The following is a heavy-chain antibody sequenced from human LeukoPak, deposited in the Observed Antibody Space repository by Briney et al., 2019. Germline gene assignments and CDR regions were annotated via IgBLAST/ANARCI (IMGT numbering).Heavy chain of an antibody. D-gene: IGHD5-24*01. CDR3: ASHRGGYTNGYFDY. Sequence: GGSLRLSCAASGFTFSDYAIHWVRQAPGKGLEWVAVISYDGSKKYHADSVRGRFTISRDNSKNTMYLQMNSLRAEDTAVYYCASHRGGYTNGYFDYWGQGTLVTVSS. CDR1: GFTFSDYA. V-gene: IGHV3-30*03. CDR2: ISYDGSKK. J-gene: IGHJ4*02.